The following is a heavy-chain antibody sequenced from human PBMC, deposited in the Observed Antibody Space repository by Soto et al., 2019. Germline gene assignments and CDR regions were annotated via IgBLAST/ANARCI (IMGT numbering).Heavy chain of an antibody. CDR2: ISATGGST. CDR1: GFTFNNYA. CDR3: EKDRLEDNFAY. Sequence: EVQVLDSGGGLVQPGGSLRLSCAASGFTFNNYAMNWVRQAPGKGLEWVATISATGGSTYYADSVKGRFTISRDNSKNTLYLQMNGLRVEDTAVYYCEKDRLEDNFAYWGQGTQVTVSS. V-gene: IGHV3-23*01. J-gene: IGHJ4*02.